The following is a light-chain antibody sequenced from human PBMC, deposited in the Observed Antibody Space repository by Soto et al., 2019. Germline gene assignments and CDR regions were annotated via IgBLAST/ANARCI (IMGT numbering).Light chain of an antibody. Sequence: QSALTQLRSVSGSPGQSVALSCTGASSDVGGYDYVSWYQQHPGKAPKLMIYHVNKRPSGVPDRLSGSKSGNTASLTISGLQAEDEADYYCFSYAGSLYVFGTGTKVTVL. CDR1: SSDVGGYDY. CDR3: FSYAGSLYV. CDR2: HVN. V-gene: IGLV2-11*01. J-gene: IGLJ1*01.